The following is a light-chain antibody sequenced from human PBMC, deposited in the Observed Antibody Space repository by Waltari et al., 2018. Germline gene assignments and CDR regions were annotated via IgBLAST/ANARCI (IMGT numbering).Light chain of an antibody. CDR2: TVS. CDR3: MHSRAWPWS. V-gene: IGKV2-30*01. CDR1: QSLAYPGGNTY. J-gene: IGKJ1*01. Sequence: IVMTQSPLSLSVTLGQPAPISCRSSQSLAYPGGNTYLNWFQQKAGQSPRRLFYTVSNRDSGVPDRFSGSGSGTDFSLKITRVEAEDVGVYYCMHSRAWPWSFGQGTKVEIK.